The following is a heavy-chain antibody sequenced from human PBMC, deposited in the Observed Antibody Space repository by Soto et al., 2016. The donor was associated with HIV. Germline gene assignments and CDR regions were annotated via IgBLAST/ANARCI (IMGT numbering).Heavy chain of an antibody. Sequence: QVRLEQWGAGLLKPSETLSLTCAVYGVSFSDDQWCWLRQAPGKELEWIGEVSQRGETKYNPSLRSRATISIDASRNQVFLKVTSVTVADTSVYYCARLLKAEARXYDFWSWFLXSGSDPWGQG. V-gene: IGHV4-34*02. CDR3: ARLLKAEARXYDFWSWFLXSGSDP. D-gene: IGHD3-3*01. J-gene: IGHJ5*02. CDR1: GVSFSDDQ. CDR2: VSQRGET.